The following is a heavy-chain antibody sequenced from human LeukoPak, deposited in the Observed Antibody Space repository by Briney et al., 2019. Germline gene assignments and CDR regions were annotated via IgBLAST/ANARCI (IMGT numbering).Heavy chain of an antibody. J-gene: IGHJ6*02. CDR2: IVYDGSHQ. CDR3: AKDRESYYLAYYYGMDV. CDR1: GFTFNRCG. Sequence: GRSLRLSCAASGFTFNRCGMHWVRQAPGKGLEWVAVIVYDGSHQYYTDSVKGRFTISRDNSKNTVFLQMDSLRAEDTAVYYCAKDRESYYLAYYYGMDVWGQGTTVTVSS. D-gene: IGHD3-10*01. V-gene: IGHV3-30*18.